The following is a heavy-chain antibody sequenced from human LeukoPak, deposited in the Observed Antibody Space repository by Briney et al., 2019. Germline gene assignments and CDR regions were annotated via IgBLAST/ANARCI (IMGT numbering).Heavy chain of an antibody. Sequence: PGGSLRLSCAASGLTFSTYSMNWVRQAPGKGLEWVSSISRSSGSIYYADSVKGRFIISRDNAKNSSYLQMNSLRAEDTAVYFCARDLTDQNGTYGYWGQGTLVTVSS. CDR3: ARDLTDQNGTYGY. CDR2: ISRSSGSI. V-gene: IGHV3-21*01. J-gene: IGHJ4*02. D-gene: IGHD3-10*01. CDR1: GLTFSTYS.